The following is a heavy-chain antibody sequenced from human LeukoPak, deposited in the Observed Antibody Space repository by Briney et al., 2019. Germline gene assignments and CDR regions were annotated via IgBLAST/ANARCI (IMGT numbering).Heavy chain of an antibody. J-gene: IGHJ4*02. V-gene: IGHV1-18*01. CDR3: ARAKAEGADY. D-gene: IGHD3-16*01. Sequence: GASVKVSCKTSGFTFTSYDISWVRQAPGQGLEWMGWISGYNGNTNYAQKLQGRVAMTTDTSTTTVYMELRSLRSDDTAVYYCARAKAEGADYWGQGTLASVSS. CDR1: GFTFTSYD. CDR2: ISGYNGNT.